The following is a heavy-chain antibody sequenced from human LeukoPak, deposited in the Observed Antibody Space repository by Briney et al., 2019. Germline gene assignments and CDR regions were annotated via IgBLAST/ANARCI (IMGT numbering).Heavy chain of an antibody. D-gene: IGHD4-17*01. CDR3: ARDRYGDSGYFDY. CDR1: GFTVSSNY. V-gene: IGHV3-53*01. CDR2: IYSGGST. J-gene: IGHJ4*02. Sequence: HPGGSLRLSCTASGFTVSSNYMSWVRQAPGKGLEWVSVIYSGGSTYYADSVKGRFTISRDNSKNTLYLQMNSLRAEDTAVYYCARDRYGDSGYFDYWGKGPLVTVSS.